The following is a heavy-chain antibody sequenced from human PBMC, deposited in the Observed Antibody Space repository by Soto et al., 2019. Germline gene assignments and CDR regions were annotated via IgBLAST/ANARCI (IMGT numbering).Heavy chain of an antibody. CDR3: ARLGGGDYDILTGYDY. Sequence: PGESLKISCKGSGYSFTSYWIGWVRKMPGKGLEWMGIIYPGDSDTRYSPSFQGQVTISADKSISTAYLQWSSLKASDTAMYYCARLGGGDYDILTGYDYWGQGTLVTVSS. D-gene: IGHD3-9*01. CDR2: IYPGDSDT. V-gene: IGHV5-51*01. CDR1: GYSFTSYW. J-gene: IGHJ4*02.